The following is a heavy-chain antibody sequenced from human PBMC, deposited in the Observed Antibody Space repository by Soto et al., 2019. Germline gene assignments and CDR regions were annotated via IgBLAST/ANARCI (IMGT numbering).Heavy chain of an antibody. CDR1: GFTFSSYS. J-gene: IGHJ6*02. Sequence: GGSLRLSCAASGFTFSSYSMNWVRQAPGKGLEWVSSISSSSSYIYYADSVKGRFTISRDNAKNSLYLQMNSLRAEDTAVYYCARDGIIRLAPYPMDVWGQGTTVTVSS. V-gene: IGHV3-21*01. D-gene: IGHD1-26*01. CDR3: ARDGIIRLAPYPMDV. CDR2: ISSSSSYI.